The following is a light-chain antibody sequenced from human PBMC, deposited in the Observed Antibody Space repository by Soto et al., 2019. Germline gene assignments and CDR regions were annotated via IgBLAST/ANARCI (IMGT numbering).Light chain of an antibody. CDR3: QQYGSPLT. V-gene: IGKV3-20*01. Sequence: EIVLTQSPGTLSLSPGERATLSCRASQSVSSNYLAWYQQKPGQAPRLLIYGASSRATGIPDRFSGSGSGTDFTLTISRLESEDFAVYYCQQYGSPLTFGGGTKVEIK. CDR1: QSVSSNY. CDR2: GAS. J-gene: IGKJ4*01.